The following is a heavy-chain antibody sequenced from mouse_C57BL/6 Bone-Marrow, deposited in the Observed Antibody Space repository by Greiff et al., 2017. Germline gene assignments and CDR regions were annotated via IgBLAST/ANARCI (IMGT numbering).Heavy chain of an antibody. CDR2: IDPENGDT. V-gene: IGHV14-4*01. J-gene: IGHJ1*03. D-gene: IGHD1-1*01. Sequence: VQLQQSGAELVRPGASVKLSCTASGFNIKDDYMHWVKQRPEQGLEWIGWIDPENGDTEYASKFQGKATITADTSSNTAYLQLSSLTSEDTAVYYCTFYYYGAYWYFDVWGTGTTVTVSS. CDR1: GFNIKDDY. CDR3: TFYYYGAYWYFDV.